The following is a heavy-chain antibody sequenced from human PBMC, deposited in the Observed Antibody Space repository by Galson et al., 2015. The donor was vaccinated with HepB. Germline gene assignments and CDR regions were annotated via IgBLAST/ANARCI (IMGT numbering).Heavy chain of an antibody. J-gene: IGHJ4*02. D-gene: IGHD2-8*01. V-gene: IGHV3-23*01. CDR3: AKLYVKRHDY. CDR1: GFTSSSYA. CDR2: ISSSGGNT. Sequence: SLRLSCAASGFTSSSYAMSWVRQAPGKGLEWVSAISSSGGNTYYADSVKGRFTISRDNSKNTLYLQMNSLRAEDTAVYYCAKLYVKRHDYWGQGTLVTVSS.